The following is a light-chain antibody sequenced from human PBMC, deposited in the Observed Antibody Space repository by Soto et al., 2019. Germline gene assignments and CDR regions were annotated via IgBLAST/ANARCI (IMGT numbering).Light chain of an antibody. CDR3: VLYLGSGISV. CDR1: SGSVSTSYY. Sequence: QTVVTQEPSFSVSPGRTVTLTCGLSSGSVSTSYYPSWYQQTPGQAPRTLIYSTNTRSSGVPDRFSGSILGNKATLTITGAQVYDESDYYCVLYLGSGISVFGGGTKLTVL. CDR2: STN. V-gene: IGLV8-61*01. J-gene: IGLJ2*01.